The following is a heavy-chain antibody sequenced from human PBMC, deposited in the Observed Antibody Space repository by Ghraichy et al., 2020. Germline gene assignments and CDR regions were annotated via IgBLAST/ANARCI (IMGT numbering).Heavy chain of an antibody. CDR3: VREGGGRTS. Sequence: GALRPSCAASGFTFTDWYTDWVRQAPGKGLEWIGRMRGKAESYFTYYRASVKDRFTISRDDSDALRYLQMNSLKTEDTAVYYCVREGGGRTSWGQGTLVTVSS. CDR1: GFTFTDWY. J-gene: IGHJ5*02. D-gene: IGHD1-14*01. CDR2: MRGKAESYFT. V-gene: IGHV3-72*01.